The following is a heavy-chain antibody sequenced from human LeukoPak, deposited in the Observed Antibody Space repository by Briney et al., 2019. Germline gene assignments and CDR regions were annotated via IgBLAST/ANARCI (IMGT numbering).Heavy chain of an antibody. J-gene: IGHJ3*02. CDR3: ARQKCTSTSCLTKNAFDI. D-gene: IGHD2-2*01. CDR2: IYTSGST. V-gene: IGHV4-4*09. CDR1: GSISGYY. Sequence: SETLSLTCTVSGSISGYYWSWIRPPPGKGLEWIGYIYTSGSTNYNPSLESRVTISVDKSKNQFSLDLSSVTAADTAVYYCARQKCTSTSCLTKNAFDIWGQGTMVTVSS.